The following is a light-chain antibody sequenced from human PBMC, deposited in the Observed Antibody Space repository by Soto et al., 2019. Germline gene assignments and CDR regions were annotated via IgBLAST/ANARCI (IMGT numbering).Light chain of an antibody. CDR2: EVT. CDR1: SSDVGGYDY. J-gene: IGLJ1*01. V-gene: IGLV2-14*01. CDR3: SSYTSSSTYV. Sequence: SVLTQPASLSVSPGQSITISCTGTSSDVGGYDYVSWYQLHPGTAPKLMIYEVTYRPSGVSIRFSGSKSGNTASLTISGLQAEDEADYFCSSYTSSSTYVFGNGTKVNVL.